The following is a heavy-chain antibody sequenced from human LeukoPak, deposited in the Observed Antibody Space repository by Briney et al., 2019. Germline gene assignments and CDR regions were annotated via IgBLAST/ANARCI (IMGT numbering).Heavy chain of an antibody. CDR3: ARVGLGYCSSTSCYWVDY. J-gene: IGHJ4*02. Sequence: GGSLRLSCAVSDFTFSSYGMHWVRQAPGKGLECVAFISHDGTVEKFADSVKGRFTISRDNSKNTLYLQMNSLRAEDTAVYYCARVGLGYCSSTSCYWVDYWGQGTLVTVSS. V-gene: IGHV3-30*02. D-gene: IGHD2-2*01. CDR1: DFTFSSYG. CDR2: ISHDGTVE.